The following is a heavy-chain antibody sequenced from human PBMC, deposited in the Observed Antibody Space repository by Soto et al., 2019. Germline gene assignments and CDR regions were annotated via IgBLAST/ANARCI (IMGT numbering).Heavy chain of an antibody. CDR3: ARDLHAGGKYWYFDI. CDR2: INSFSGDT. CDR1: GYTFTHYG. J-gene: IGHJ2*01. D-gene: IGHD2-15*01. V-gene: IGHV1-18*01. Sequence: QVQLVQSGAEVKKPGDSVKVSCKASGYTFTHYGITWVRQAPGQGLEWMGWINSFSGDTNYPQKLQGRLTMTTDTSTNTVYMELRNLRSDDTAVYYCARDLHAGGKYWYFDIWGRGTLVTGSS.